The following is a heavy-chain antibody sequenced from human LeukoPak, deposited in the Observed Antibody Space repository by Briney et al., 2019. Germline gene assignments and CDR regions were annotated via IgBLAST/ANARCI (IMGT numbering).Heavy chain of an antibody. J-gene: IGHJ5*02. CDR3: ARAPLGVPNWFDP. D-gene: IGHD3-10*01. V-gene: IGHV1-69*10. Sequence: ASVKVSCKASGGTFSTYAITWVRLAPGQGLEWMGGIIPILGIANYAQKSQGRVTITADKSTSTAYMELSSLRSEDTALYYCARAPLGVPNWFDPWGQGTLVTVSS. CDR1: GGTFSTYA. CDR2: IIPILGIA.